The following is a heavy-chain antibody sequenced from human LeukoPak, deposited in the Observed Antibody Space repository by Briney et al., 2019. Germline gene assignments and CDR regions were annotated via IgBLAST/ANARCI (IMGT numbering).Heavy chain of an antibody. D-gene: IGHD1-26*01. CDR1: RFTFSSYA. CDR3: ARDNGTMWELPSSFDY. Sequence: PGGSLRLSCAASRFTFSSYAMHWVRQAPGKGLEWVAVISYDETNKYYADSVRGRFTISRDNSKNTLYLQMNSLRTEDTAVYYCARDNGTMWELPSSFDYWGQGTLVTVSS. V-gene: IGHV3-30*04. J-gene: IGHJ4*02. CDR2: ISYDETNK.